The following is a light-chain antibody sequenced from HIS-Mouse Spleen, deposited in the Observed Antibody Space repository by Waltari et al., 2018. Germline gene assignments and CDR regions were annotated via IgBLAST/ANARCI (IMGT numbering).Light chain of an antibody. CDR2: EDS. V-gene: IGLV3-10*01. CDR3: YSTDSSGDHRV. CDR1: ALPKKY. J-gene: IGLJ2*01. Sequence: SYELTQPPSVSVSPGQTARITCSGDALPKKYAYWYQQKSGQAPVLGIYEDSKRPAGIPERFSGSSSGTMATLTISGAQGEDEADYYCYSTDSSGDHRVFGGGTKLTVL.